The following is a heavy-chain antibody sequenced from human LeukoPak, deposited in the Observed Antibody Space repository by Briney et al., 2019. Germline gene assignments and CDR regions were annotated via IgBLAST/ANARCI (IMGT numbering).Heavy chain of an antibody. CDR1: GGSISSYY. V-gene: IGHV4-59*12. CDR2: IYYSGST. D-gene: IGHD3-22*01. Sequence: SETLSLTCTVSGGSISSYYWSWIRQPPGKGLEWIGYIYYSGSTNYNPSLKSRVTISVDTSKNQFSLKLSSVTAADTAVYYCARGRYYDSSGYRYYYYYYGMDVWGQGTTVTVSS. CDR3: ARGRYYDSSGYRYYYYYYGMDV. J-gene: IGHJ6*02.